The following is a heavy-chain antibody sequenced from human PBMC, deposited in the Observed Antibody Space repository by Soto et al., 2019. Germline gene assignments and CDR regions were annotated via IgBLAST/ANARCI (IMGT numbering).Heavy chain of an antibody. CDR1: GITFHNAW. J-gene: IGHJ4*02. V-gene: IGHV3-15*01. Sequence: EVQLVESGGGLVKPGGSLRLSCAASGITFHNAWMTWVRQAPGKGLEWLGRIKSKTDGGTTDYAAPVIGRFTISRDDSKNTLYLQMNSLKSEDTAVYYCGTAAVTFGGGVPEDYWGQGTLVTVSS. CDR2: IKSKTDGGTT. CDR3: GTAAVTFGGGVPEDY. D-gene: IGHD3-16*01.